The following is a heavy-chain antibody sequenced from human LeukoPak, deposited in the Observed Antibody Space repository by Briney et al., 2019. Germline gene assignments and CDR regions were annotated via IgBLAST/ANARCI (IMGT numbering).Heavy chain of an antibody. CDR3: ARGHIVVVPAAILPGMDV. J-gene: IGHJ6*02. Sequence: GGSLRLSCAASGFTFSSYSMNWVRQAPGKGLEWVSSISSSSSYIYYADSVKGRFTISRDNAKNSLYLQMNSLRAEDTAVYYCARGHIVVVPAAILPGMDVWGQGTTVTVSS. CDR2: ISSSSSYI. CDR1: GFTFSSYS. V-gene: IGHV3-21*01. D-gene: IGHD2-2*02.